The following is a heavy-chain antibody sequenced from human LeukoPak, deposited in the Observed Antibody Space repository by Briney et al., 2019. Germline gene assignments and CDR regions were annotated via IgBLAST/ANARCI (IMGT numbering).Heavy chain of an antibody. CDR1: GFTFSSYV. Sequence: GGSLRLSCAASGFTFSSYVMNWVRQPPGKGLEWVSTINANSGTTSYAASVRGRFTISRDNSKNTLYLQVNTLRADDTATYYCAKPVSGGLAVTADWFHPWGQGTLVVVSS. V-gene: IGHV3-23*01. CDR2: INANSGTT. D-gene: IGHD6-19*01. CDR3: AKPVSGGLAVTADWFHP. J-gene: IGHJ5*01.